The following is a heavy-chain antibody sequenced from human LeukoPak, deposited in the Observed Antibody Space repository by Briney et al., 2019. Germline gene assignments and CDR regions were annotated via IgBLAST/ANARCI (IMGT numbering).Heavy chain of an antibody. Sequence: GGSLRLSCAASGFTFSSYAMYWVRQAPGKGLEWVAVISYDGSNKYYADSVKGRFTISRDNSKNTLYLQMNSLRAEDTAVYYCARSGQPGFYCDYWGQGTLVTVSS. CDR3: ARSGQPGFYCDY. D-gene: IGHD6-13*01. V-gene: IGHV3-30-3*01. CDR2: ISYDGSNK. CDR1: GFTFSSYA. J-gene: IGHJ4*02.